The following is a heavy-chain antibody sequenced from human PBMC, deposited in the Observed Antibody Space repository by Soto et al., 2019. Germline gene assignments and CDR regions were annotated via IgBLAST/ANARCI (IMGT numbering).Heavy chain of an antibody. CDR2: ISAYNGNT. J-gene: IGHJ1*01. V-gene: IGHV1-18*01. Sequence: ASVKVSCKASGYTCTIYGISCVRQSAVQGLEWMGWISAYNGNTNYAQKLQGRVTMTTDTSTSTAYMELRSLRSDDTAVYYCARDDGMVRGVIILKYFQHWGQGTLVTVSS. D-gene: IGHD3-10*01. CDR3: ARDDGMVRGVIILKYFQH. CDR1: GYTCTIYG.